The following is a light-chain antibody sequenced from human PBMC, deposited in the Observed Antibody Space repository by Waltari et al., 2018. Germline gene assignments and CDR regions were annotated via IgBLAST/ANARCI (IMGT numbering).Light chain of an antibody. CDR2: SAS. Sequence: DIQVTQSPSSLSAPVGDRVSITCRASQSIGNYLTWYQHKPGKAPKLLIYSASSLQSGVPSRFSGSGSGTDFTLTITSLQPEDFATYYCQQSYSTPPLTFGGGTKVEIK. CDR1: QSIGNY. CDR3: QQSYSTPPLT. J-gene: IGKJ4*01. V-gene: IGKV1-39*01.